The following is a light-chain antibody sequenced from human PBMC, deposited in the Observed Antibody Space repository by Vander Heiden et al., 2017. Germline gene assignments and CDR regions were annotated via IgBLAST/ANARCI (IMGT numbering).Light chain of an antibody. J-gene: IGKJ3*01. CDR3: QQSYSTPFT. Sequence: IHMTHSPSSLSASVGDRVTITCRASQSISSYLNWYQQKPGKAPKLLIYAASSLQSGVPSRFSGSGSGTDFTLTISSLQPEDFATYYCQQSYSTPFTFGHGTKVDIK. V-gene: IGKV1-39*01. CDR1: QSISSY. CDR2: AAS.